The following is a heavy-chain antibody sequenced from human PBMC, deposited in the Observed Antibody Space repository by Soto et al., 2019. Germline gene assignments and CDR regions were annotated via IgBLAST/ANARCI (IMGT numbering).Heavy chain of an antibody. CDR1: GFTFTTSA. J-gene: IGHJ4*02. D-gene: IGHD3-16*01. CDR3: AKGSIMLTFGAVEDY. CDR2: SSAGGSTT. Sequence: EVQLLESGGGLVQPGGSLRLSCVASGFTFTTSAMSWVRQSPRQGLEWVSSSSAGGSTTYYADSVKGRFTISRDKSKNTVSLRMRTLRAEDTAVSYCAKGSIMLTFGAVEDYWGQGTLVTVSS. V-gene: IGHV3-23*01.